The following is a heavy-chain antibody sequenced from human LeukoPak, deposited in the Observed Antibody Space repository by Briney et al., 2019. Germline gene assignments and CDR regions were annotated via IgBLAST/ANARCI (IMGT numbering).Heavy chain of an antibody. J-gene: IGHJ4*02. CDR3: ARVLDSGYPVWDC. V-gene: IGHV1-2*02. CDR1: GYTFTGYY. CDR2: INPNSGVT. D-gene: IGHD5-12*01. Sequence: ASVKVFCKASGYTFTGYYMHWVRQAPGQGLEWMGWINPNSGVTNYAQKFQGRVTMTRDTSISTAYMELSRLRSDDTAVYYCARVLDSGYPVWDCWGQGTLVTVSS.